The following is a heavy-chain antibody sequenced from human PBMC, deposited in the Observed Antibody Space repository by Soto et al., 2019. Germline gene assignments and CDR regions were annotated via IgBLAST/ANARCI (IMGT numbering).Heavy chain of an antibody. D-gene: IGHD2-2*01. J-gene: IGHJ6*02. CDR2: IIPIFGTA. CDR3: ARHVPAAGYYYGMDV. V-gene: IGHV1-69*12. CDR1: GGTFSSYS. Sequence: QVQLVQSGAEVKKPGSSVKVSCQAAGGTFSSYSISWVRQAPGQGLEWMGGIIPIFGTANYAQKFQGRVTITADESTSTAYMELSSLRSEDTAVYYCARHVPAAGYYYGMDVWGQGTTVTVSS.